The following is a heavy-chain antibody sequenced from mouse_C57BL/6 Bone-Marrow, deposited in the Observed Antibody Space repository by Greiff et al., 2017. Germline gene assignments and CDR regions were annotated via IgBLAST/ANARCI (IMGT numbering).Heavy chain of an antibody. CDR2: IYPSDSYT. Sequence: QVQLQQPGAELVMPGASVKLSCKASGYTFTSYWMHWVKQRPGQGLEWIGEIYPSDSYTNYNQKFKGKSTLTVDKSSSTAYMQLSSLTSAYSAVYYCARDYCYRSRWYFDVWGPGTTVTVSS. CDR3: ARDYCYRSRWYFDV. V-gene: IGHV1-69*01. CDR1: GYTFTSYW. J-gene: IGHJ1*01. D-gene: IGHD1-1*01.